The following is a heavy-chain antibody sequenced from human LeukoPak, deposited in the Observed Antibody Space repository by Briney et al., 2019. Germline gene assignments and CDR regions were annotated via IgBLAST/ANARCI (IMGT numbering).Heavy chain of an antibody. Sequence: PGGSLRLSCAASGFTFSSYDMHWVRQTTGKGLEWVSSICIAGDTYYPGSVKGRFTISRENAKNSLYLQMNSLRAGDTAVYYCARAPPYSSASWGYYGMDVWGQGTTVTVSS. V-gene: IGHV3-13*01. CDR3: ARAPPYSSASWGYYGMDV. CDR2: ICIAGDT. CDR1: GFTFSSYD. D-gene: IGHD6-6*01. J-gene: IGHJ6*02.